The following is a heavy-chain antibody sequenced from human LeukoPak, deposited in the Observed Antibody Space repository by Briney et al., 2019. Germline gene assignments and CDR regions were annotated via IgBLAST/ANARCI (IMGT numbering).Heavy chain of an antibody. CDR1: GGSISSDNYS. V-gene: IGHV4-61*02. CDR2: VYTSGST. D-gene: IGHD1-26*01. J-gene: IGHJ3*02. Sequence: SETLSLTCTVSGGSISSDNYSWSWIRQPAGTGLEWIGRVYTSGSTNYNPSLKSRVTISVDTSKNQFSLQLNSVTPEDTAVHYCARGITGGLYSGSYLTYAFDIWGQGTMVTVSS. CDR3: ARGITGGLYSGSYLTYAFDI.